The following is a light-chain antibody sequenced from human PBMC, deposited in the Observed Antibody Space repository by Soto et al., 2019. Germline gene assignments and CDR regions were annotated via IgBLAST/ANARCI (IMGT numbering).Light chain of an antibody. Sequence: IQMTRSPSSLSASVLGIFIITWRASQRISSYLNWYQQKPGKAPKLLIYAASSLQSGVPSRFSGSGSGTDFTLTISSLQPEDFATYYCQQSYSSRSITFGQGTRLEIK. V-gene: IGKV1-39*01. J-gene: IGKJ5*01. CDR3: QQSYSSRSIT. CDR2: AAS. CDR1: QRISSY.